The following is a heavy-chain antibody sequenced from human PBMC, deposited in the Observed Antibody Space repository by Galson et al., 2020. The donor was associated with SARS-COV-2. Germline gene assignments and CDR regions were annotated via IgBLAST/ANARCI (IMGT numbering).Heavy chain of an antibody. D-gene: IGHD6-13*01. J-gene: IGHJ5*02. CDR3: ALSGWAAAGAGSDWFDP. CDR2: IDWDDDK. V-gene: IGHV2-70*11. CDR1: GFSLSTSGMC. Sequence: ESGPTLVKPTQTLTLTCTFSGFSLSTSGMCVSWIRQPPGKALEWLARIDWDDDKYYSTSLKTRLTISKYTSKNQVVLTMTNMDPVDTATYSCALSGWAAAGAGSDWFDPWGQGTLVTVSS.